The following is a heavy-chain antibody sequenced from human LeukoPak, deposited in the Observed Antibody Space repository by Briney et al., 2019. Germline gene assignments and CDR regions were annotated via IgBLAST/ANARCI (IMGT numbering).Heavy chain of an antibody. CDR1: GFTFSTYW. V-gene: IGHV3-7*01. CDR3: AREGGSGWYSGWFDP. CDR2: IKKDGSEK. J-gene: IGHJ5*02. D-gene: IGHD6-19*01. Sequence: GGSLRLSCAASGFTFSTYWMSWVRQAPGKGLEWVANIKKDGSEKKYVDSVKGRFAISRDNAKNSLYLQMNSLRAEDTAVYYCAREGGSGWYSGWFDPWGQGTLVTVSS.